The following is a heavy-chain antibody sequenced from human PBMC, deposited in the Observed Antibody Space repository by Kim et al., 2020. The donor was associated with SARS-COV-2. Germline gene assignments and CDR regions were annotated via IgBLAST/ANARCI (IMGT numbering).Heavy chain of an antibody. D-gene: IGHD3-10*01. CDR3: ARDRRAGVGNPARIDY. J-gene: IGHJ4*01. V-gene: IGHV3-30*03. CDR1: GLSFSSYA. CDR2: ISYEGRRK. Sequence: GGSLRLSCADSGLSFSSYAMHWVRQAPGKGLEWVAVISYEGRRKFYADSVKGRFTISRDNSKDTLFLQLNSLRRDDTAVYYCARDRRAGVGNPARIDYWG.